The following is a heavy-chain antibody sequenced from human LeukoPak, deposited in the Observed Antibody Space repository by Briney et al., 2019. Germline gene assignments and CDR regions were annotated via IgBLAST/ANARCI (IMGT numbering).Heavy chain of an antibody. CDR2: IYYSGST. V-gene: IGHV4-39*01. D-gene: IGHD3-10*01. Sequence: SETLSLTCTVSGGSISSSSYYWGWIRQPPGKGLEWIGSIYYSGSTYYNPSLKSRVTISVDTSKNQFSLKLSSVTAADTAVYYCASQYGSGSHKGGWFDPWGQGTLVTVSS. CDR1: GGSISSSSYY. J-gene: IGHJ5*02. CDR3: ASQYGSGSHKGGWFDP.